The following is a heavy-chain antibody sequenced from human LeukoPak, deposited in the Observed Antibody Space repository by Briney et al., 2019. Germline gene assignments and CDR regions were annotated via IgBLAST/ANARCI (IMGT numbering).Heavy chain of an antibody. CDR2: IIRDGSST. D-gene: IGHD3-22*01. Sequence: GGSLRLSCAASGFTFSSYWMHWVRQAPGKGLVWVSRIIRDGSSTTYASSVQGRFTISTDNANNPLYLQMNSLRAEDTAVYYCAREGVVIAPDAFDIWGQGTMVTVSS. CDR1: GFTFSSYW. V-gene: IGHV3-74*01. CDR3: AREGVVIAPDAFDI. J-gene: IGHJ3*02.